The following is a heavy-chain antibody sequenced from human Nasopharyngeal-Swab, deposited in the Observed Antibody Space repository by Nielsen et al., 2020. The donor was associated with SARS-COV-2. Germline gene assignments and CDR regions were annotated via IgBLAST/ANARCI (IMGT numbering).Heavy chain of an antibody. V-gene: IGHV3-30*18. CDR2: ISHDGSNK. CDR3: AKGKYYYDTSGFYPFDY. CDR1: GFTFISYG. Sequence: GESLKISCAASGFTFISYGVHWVRQAPGKGLEWVAVISHDGSNKYYVDSVKGRFTISRDDSKNTLYLQMNSLRAEDTAVYYCAKGKYYYDTSGFYPFDYWGQGTLVTVSS. D-gene: IGHD3-22*01. J-gene: IGHJ4*02.